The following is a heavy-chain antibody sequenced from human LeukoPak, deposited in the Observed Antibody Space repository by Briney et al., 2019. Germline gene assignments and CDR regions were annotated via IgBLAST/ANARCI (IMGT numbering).Heavy chain of an antibody. D-gene: IGHD6-13*01. Sequence: SETLSLTCAVYGGSFSRYYWSWISQPPGKWLEWIGEINHSGSTNYNPSLKSRVTISVDTSKNQFSLKLSSVTAADTAVYYCARDRAAAGLDAFDIWGQGTMVTVSS. CDR1: GGSFSRYY. V-gene: IGHV4-34*01. CDR2: INHSGST. CDR3: ARDRAAAGLDAFDI. J-gene: IGHJ3*02.